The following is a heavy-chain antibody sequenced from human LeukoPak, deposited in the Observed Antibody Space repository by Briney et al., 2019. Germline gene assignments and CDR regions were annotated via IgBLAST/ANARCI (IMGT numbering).Heavy chain of an antibody. Sequence: GGSLRLSCAASGFTFSTYWMHWVRQAPGKGLVWVSRIKSDGGTNYADSVKGRFTVSRDNAKKTVSLQMNSLRPEDTGVYYCARAPSEIGGYYPEYFRHWGQGTLVTVSS. CDR2: IKSDGGT. J-gene: IGHJ1*01. CDR3: ARAPSEIGGYYPEYFRH. V-gene: IGHV3-74*01. D-gene: IGHD3-22*01. CDR1: GFTFSTYW.